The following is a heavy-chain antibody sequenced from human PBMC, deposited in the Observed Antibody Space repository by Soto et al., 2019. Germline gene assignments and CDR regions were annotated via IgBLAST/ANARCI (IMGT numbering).Heavy chain of an antibody. J-gene: IGHJ3*02. Sequence: QVQLVQSGAEVKKPGSSVKVSCKASGGTFSSYAISWVRQAPGQGLEWMGGIIPIFGTANYAQKFQGRVTITADESTSTAYMELSSLRSEDTAVYYCASSKGSPLAPYDAFDIWGQGTMVTVSS. D-gene: IGHD1-26*01. CDR1: GGTFSSYA. CDR3: ASSKGSPLAPYDAFDI. CDR2: IIPIFGTA. V-gene: IGHV1-69*12.